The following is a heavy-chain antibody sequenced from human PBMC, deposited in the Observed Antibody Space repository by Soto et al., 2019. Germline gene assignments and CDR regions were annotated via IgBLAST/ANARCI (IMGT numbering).Heavy chain of an antibody. CDR3: AKTYRPRSSGRDG. Sequence: GGSLRLSCAASGFTFSSYGMHWVRQAPGKGLEWVAVISYAGSNKYYADSVKGRFTISRDNSKNTLYLQMNSLRAEDTAVYYCAKTYRPRSSGRDGWGQGTTVTVSS. D-gene: IGHD3-16*02. J-gene: IGHJ6*02. CDR2: ISYAGSNK. CDR1: GFTFSSYG. V-gene: IGHV3-30*18.